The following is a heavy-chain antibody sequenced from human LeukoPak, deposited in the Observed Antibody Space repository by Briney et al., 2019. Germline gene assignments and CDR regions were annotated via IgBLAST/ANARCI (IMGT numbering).Heavy chain of an antibody. D-gene: IGHD2-15*01. Sequence: QAGGSLRLSCAASGFTFSSYAMSWVRQAPGKGLEWVSAISGRGGNTYYADSVKGRFSISRDNSKNTLYLQMNGLRAEDTAVYYCAKDGGYCSGGSCYSTYADYWGQGTLVTVSS. V-gene: IGHV3-23*01. J-gene: IGHJ4*02. CDR1: GFTFSSYA. CDR3: AKDGGYCSGGSCYSTYADY. CDR2: ISGRGGNT.